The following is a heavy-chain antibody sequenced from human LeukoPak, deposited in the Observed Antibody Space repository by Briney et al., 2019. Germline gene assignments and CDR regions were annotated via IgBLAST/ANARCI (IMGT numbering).Heavy chain of an antibody. J-gene: IGHJ4*02. V-gene: IGHV3-30*02. Sequence: GGSLRLSCAASGFTFSAYGMHWVRQAPGKGLEWLAFVRYDGSNKYYADSVKGRFTISRDYSRNMLYLQMDSLRAEDTAFYYCAKDYSLYCSSASCYTPFDYWGQGALVTVSS. CDR2: VRYDGSNK. CDR1: GFTFSAYG. D-gene: IGHD2-2*02. CDR3: AKDYSLYCSSASCYTPFDY.